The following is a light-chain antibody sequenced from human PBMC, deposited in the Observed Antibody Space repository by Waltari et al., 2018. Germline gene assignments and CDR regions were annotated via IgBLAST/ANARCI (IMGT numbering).Light chain of an antibody. CDR1: QTVRSNS. J-gene: IGKJ2*01. V-gene: IGKV3D-20*01. CDR3: QQYGTSRYT. CDR2: EAS. Sequence: EIVLTQSPASLSLSPGERATLTCGASQTVRSNSLAWYQQKPGLAPRLLIYEASTRAPGVPDRFIGSGAGTDFTLTITTLKPEDFVVYYCQQYGTSRYTVGQGTKLDIK.